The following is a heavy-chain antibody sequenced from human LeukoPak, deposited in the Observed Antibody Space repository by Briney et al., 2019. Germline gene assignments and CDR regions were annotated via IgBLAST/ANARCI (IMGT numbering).Heavy chain of an antibody. CDR1: GGSISSRSYY. Sequence: SETLSLTCTVSGGSISSRSYYWGWIRQPPGKGLEWIGNIYYSGSTYYNPSLKSRVTISVDTSKNQFSLKLSSVTAADTAVYYCASQLGYCSGGTCYFYWFDPWGQGTLVTVSS. J-gene: IGHJ5*02. CDR3: ASQLGYCSGGTCYFYWFDP. V-gene: IGHV4-39*01. CDR2: IYYSGST. D-gene: IGHD2-15*01.